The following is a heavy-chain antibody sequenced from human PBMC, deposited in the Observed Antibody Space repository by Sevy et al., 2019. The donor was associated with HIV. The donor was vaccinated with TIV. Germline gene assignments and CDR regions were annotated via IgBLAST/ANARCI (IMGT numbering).Heavy chain of an antibody. Sequence: GGSLRLSCAASGFIFSSYAMSWVRQAPGKGLEWVSAISGSGGSTYYADSVKGRFTISRDNSKNTLYLQMNSLRAEDTAVYYCAKSFLRSRLGTVTTWDYWGQGTLVTVSS. CDR1: GFIFSSYA. CDR2: ISGSGGST. J-gene: IGHJ4*02. D-gene: IGHD4-17*01. CDR3: AKSFLRSRLGTVTTWDY. V-gene: IGHV3-23*01.